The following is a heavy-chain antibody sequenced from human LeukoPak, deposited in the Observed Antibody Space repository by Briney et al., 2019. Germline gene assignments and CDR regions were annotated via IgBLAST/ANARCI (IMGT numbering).Heavy chain of an antibody. CDR1: GFTFDDYA. J-gene: IGHJ4*02. V-gene: IGHV3-9*01. CDR2: ISWNSGSI. Sequence: GGSLRLSCAASGFTFDDYAMHWVRQAPGKGLEWVSGISWNSGSIGYADSVKGRFTISRDDAKNSLYLQMNSLRAEDTALYYCAKISGAYDGYFDYWGQGTLVTVSS. D-gene: IGHD5-12*01. CDR3: AKISGAYDGYFDY.